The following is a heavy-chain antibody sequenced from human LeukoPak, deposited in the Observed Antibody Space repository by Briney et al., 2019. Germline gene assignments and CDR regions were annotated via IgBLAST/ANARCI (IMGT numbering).Heavy chain of an antibody. Sequence: GGSLRLSCAASGFTFSSYAMSWVRQAPGKGLEWVSSINGNAGSTYYADSVKGRFTISRDNSKNTLYLQMNSLRAEDTAVYYCVEQGAFDIWGQGTMVTVSS. V-gene: IGHV3-23*01. D-gene: IGHD1-26*01. CDR3: VEQGAFDI. J-gene: IGHJ3*02. CDR1: GFTFSSYA. CDR2: INGNAGST.